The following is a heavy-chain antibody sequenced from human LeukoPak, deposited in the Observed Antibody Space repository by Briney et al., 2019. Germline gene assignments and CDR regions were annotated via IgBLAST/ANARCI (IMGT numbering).Heavy chain of an antibody. V-gene: IGHV3-30*02. CDR2: LRHDGTNK. Sequence: PGESLRLSCAAYGFTFSSYGMHWVRQAPGKGLEWVAFLRHDGTNKNYAASLKGRFIISRDKSKNTVSLEMTSLTREDTAVYYCARGRPGRCCAHWGQRTQVTVSS. CDR1: GFTFSSYG. CDR3: ARGRPGRCCAH. J-gene: IGHJ4*02. D-gene: IGHD2-8*01.